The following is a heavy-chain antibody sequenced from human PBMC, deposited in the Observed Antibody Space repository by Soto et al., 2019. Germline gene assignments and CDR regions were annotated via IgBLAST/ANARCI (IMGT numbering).Heavy chain of an antibody. J-gene: IGHJ1*01. CDR1: GFIFSNYW. D-gene: IGHD2-2*01. CDR3: AKRDVGAGYHH. CDR2: INNDGSST. V-gene: IGHV3-74*01. Sequence: GSLRLSCTASGFIFSNYWIHCVRQALGKGLVWVSRINNDGSSTDYVDSVKGRFTISRDNAKNTLYLQMNSLRAEDTAVYYCAKRDVGAGYHHWGQGTLVTVSS.